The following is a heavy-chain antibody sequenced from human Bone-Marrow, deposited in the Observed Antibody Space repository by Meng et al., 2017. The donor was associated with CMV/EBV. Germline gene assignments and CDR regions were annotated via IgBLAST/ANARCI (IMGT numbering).Heavy chain of an antibody. CDR2: INPNSGGT. CDR1: GYTFTGYY. D-gene: IGHD1-26*01. Sequence: ASVKVSCKASGYTFTGYYMHWVRQAPGQGLEWMGRINPNSGGTNYAQKFQGRVTMTRDTSISTAYMERSRLRSDDTAVYYCARDVWEILPTEGMDVWGQGTTVTVSS. J-gene: IGHJ6*02. V-gene: IGHV1-2*02. CDR3: ARDVWEILPTEGMDV.